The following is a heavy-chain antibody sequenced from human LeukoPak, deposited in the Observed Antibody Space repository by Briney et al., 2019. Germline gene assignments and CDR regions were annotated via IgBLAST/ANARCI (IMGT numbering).Heavy chain of an antibody. J-gene: IGHJ4*02. CDR1: GGSISSGGYY. D-gene: IGHD3-22*01. Sequence: SETLSLTCTVSGGSISSGGYYWSWIRQHPGKGLEWIGYIYYSGSTYYNPSLKSRVTISVDTSKNQFSLKLSSVTAADTAVYYCARFGLVVTLFDYWGQGTLVTVSS. V-gene: IGHV4-31*03. CDR2: IYYSGST. CDR3: ARFGLVVTLFDY.